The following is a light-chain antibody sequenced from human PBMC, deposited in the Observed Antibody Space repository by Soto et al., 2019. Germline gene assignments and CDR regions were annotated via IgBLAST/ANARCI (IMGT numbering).Light chain of an antibody. V-gene: IGKV1-5*01. Sequence: DIQMTQSPSTLSASVGDRVTITCRASQSISYWLAWYQQKPGKAPKVLIYGASSLESGGPSSFSGSGSGTEFTLTINSLQPDDLATYYCQQYVRAFRSFGQGTKVDIK. CDR1: QSISYW. J-gene: IGKJ1*01. CDR2: GAS. CDR3: QQYVRAFRS.